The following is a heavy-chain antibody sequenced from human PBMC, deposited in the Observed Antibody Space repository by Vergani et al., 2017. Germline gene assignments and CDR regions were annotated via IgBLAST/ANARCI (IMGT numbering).Heavy chain of an antibody. CDR1: GFTFSSYA. J-gene: IGHJ4*02. V-gene: IGHV4-59*08. Sequence: VQLLESGGGLVQPGGSLRLSCAASGFTFSSYAMSWVRQAPGKELEWIGYMYHSGSTNYNPSLETRVTISGDTSKNQFSLKLSSVTAADTAVYYCARRTVYYDSSGYYTFDYWGQGTLVTVSS. CDR2: MYHSGST. CDR3: ARRTVYYDSSGYYTFDY. D-gene: IGHD3-22*01.